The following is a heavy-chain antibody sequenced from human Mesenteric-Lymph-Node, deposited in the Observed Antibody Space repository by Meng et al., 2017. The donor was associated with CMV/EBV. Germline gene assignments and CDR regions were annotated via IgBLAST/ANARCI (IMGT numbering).Heavy chain of an antibody. V-gene: IGHV3-21*04. CDR2: ISSSSSYI. CDR1: GFTFSSYS. CDR3: AKSYYDSSGYYYYGMDV. J-gene: IGHJ6*02. Sequence: GESLKISCAASGFTFSSYSMNWVRQAPGKGLEWVSSISSSSSYIYYADSVKGRFTISRDNSKNTLYLQMNSLRAEDTAVYYCAKSYYDSSGYYYYGMDVWGQGTTVTVSS. D-gene: IGHD3-22*01.